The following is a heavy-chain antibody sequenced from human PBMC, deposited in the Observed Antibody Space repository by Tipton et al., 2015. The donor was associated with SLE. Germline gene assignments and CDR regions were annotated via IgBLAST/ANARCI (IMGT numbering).Heavy chain of an antibody. CDR2: ISADEGYT. D-gene: IGHD2-21*02. J-gene: IGHJ4*02. Sequence: SLRLSCAASGFTLSSNWMHWVRQAPGKGLVWVSRISADEGYTVYADSVKGRFTISRDNTKNTLYLQMNSLRAEDTAVYYCARQLGWGDPFAFDYWGQGTLVTVSP. V-gene: IGHV3-74*01. CDR1: GFTLSSNW. CDR3: ARQLGWGDPFAFDY.